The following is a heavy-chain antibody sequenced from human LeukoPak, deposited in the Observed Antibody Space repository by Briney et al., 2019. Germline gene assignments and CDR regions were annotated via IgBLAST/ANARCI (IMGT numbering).Heavy chain of an antibody. Sequence: GKSLRLSCAASGFTLSSNSMNWVRQAPGKGLEWVSPISSSSSYIYYADSVKGRFTISRDNVKNSLYLQMNSLRAEDTAVYYCARGFYAFDIWGQGTMVTVSS. J-gene: IGHJ3*02. CDR3: ARGFYAFDI. V-gene: IGHV3-21*01. CDR1: GFTLSSNS. CDR2: ISSSSSYI.